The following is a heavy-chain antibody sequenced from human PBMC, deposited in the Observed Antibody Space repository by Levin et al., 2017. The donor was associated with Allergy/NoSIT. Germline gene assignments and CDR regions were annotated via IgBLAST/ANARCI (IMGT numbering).Heavy chain of an antibody. V-gene: IGHV3-74*01. Sequence: GESLKISCAASGFTFSIYWMHWVRQAPGKGLVWVSRINSDGSSTSYADSVKGRFTISRDNAKNTVYLQMDSLRAEDTAVYYCVREGAGRWELRWGQGTLVTVSS. CDR2: INSDGSST. CDR1: GFTFSIYW. CDR3: VREGAGRWELR. D-gene: IGHD1-26*01. J-gene: IGHJ4*02.